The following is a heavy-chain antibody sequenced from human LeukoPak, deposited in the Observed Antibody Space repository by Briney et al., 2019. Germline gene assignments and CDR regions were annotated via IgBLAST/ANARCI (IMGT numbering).Heavy chain of an antibody. Sequence: GGSLRLSCAASGFTFSSYWMSWVRQAPGKGLEWVANIKQDGSEKYYVDSVKGRFTISRDNAKNSLYLQMNSLRAEDTAVYYCARDGGGSYVEFDYWGQGTLVTVPS. CDR1: GFTFSSYW. V-gene: IGHV3-7*01. CDR3: ARDGGGSYVEFDY. J-gene: IGHJ4*02. CDR2: IKQDGSEK. D-gene: IGHD1-26*01.